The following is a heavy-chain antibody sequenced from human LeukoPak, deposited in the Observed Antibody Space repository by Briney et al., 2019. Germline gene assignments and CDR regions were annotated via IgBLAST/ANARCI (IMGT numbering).Heavy chain of an antibody. CDR3: VREGAKLGNYYIDV. Sequence: PGGSLRLTCTASGFTFRSYCLNWVRQAPGKGPEWVATIKENESKEYYVDSVKGRFTISRDNAKNSLYLQMNSLGGEDQAVDYCVREGAKLGNYYIDVWGKGTTVIVSS. D-gene: IGHD1-26*01. CDR1: GFTFRSYC. V-gene: IGHV3-7*01. J-gene: IGHJ6*03. CDR2: IKENESKE.